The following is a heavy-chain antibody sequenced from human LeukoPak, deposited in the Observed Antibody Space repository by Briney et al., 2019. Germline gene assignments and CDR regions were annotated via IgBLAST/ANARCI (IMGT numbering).Heavy chain of an antibody. CDR1: GGSISSYY. V-gene: IGHV4-59*08. CDR3: ARGRRDYDFWSGYYPTDY. J-gene: IGHJ4*02. CDR2: IYYSGST. Sequence: SETLSLTCTVSGGSISSYYWSWIRQPPGKGLEWIGSIYYSGSTYYNPSLKSRVTISVDTSKNQFSLKLSSVTAADTAVYYCARGRRDYDFWSGYYPTDYWGQGTLVTVSS. D-gene: IGHD3-3*01.